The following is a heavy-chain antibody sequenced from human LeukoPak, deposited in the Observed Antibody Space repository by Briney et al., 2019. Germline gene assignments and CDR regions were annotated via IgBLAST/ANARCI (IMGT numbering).Heavy chain of an antibody. CDR3: ARGGSSWYSGWFDP. J-gene: IGHJ5*02. D-gene: IGHD6-13*01. CDR1: GGSICSSNW. V-gene: IGHV4-4*02. Sequence: SGTLSLTCAVSGGSICSSNWWSWVRQPPGKGLEWIGEIYHSGSTNYNPSLKSRVTISVDKSKNQFSLKLNSVTAADTAVYYCARGGSSWYSGWFDPWGQGTLVTVSS. CDR2: IYHSGST.